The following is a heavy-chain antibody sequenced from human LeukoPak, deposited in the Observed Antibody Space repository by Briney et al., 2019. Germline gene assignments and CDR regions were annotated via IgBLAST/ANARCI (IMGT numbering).Heavy chain of an antibody. CDR3: EGDLRRGN. CDR2: IYSDGSSI. D-gene: IGHD3-10*01. Sequence: PGGSLRLSCAASGFTFSSSWMYWVRQAPGKGLEWVSRIYSDGSSISYAASVKGRFTISRDNAQNTLYLQMNSLRAEDTAVYYCEGDLRRGNGGKGILVTVSS. CDR1: GFTFSSSW. J-gene: IGHJ4*02. V-gene: IGHV3-74*01.